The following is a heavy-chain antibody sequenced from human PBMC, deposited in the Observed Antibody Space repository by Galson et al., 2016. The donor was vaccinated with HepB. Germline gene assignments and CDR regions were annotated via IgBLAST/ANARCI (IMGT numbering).Heavy chain of an antibody. D-gene: IGHD6-19*01. V-gene: IGHV1-69*06. Sequence: SVKVSCKASGDTFNYFGFNWVRRAPGQGLEWMGGVVPIFETANSAQKFQGRVTFTADKSISTAYLQWSSLKASDTAMYYCARQYHTGWDSFDHWGQGTLVVVSS. CDR2: VVPIFETA. CDR1: GDTFNYFG. CDR3: ARQYHTGWDSFDH. J-gene: IGHJ4*02.